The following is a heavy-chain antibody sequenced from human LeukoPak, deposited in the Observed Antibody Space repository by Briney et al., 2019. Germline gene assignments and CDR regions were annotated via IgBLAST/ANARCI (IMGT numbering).Heavy chain of an antibody. Sequence: GASVKVSCKASGYTFTSYAMNWVRQAPGQGLEWMGWINTNTGNPTYAQGFIGRFVFSLDTSVSTAYLQISSLKTEDTAVYYCTTDGDYYDSSINFDYWGQGTLVTVSS. J-gene: IGHJ4*02. CDR2: INTNTGNP. D-gene: IGHD3-22*01. CDR3: TTDGDYYDSSINFDY. V-gene: IGHV7-4-1*02. CDR1: GYTFTSYA.